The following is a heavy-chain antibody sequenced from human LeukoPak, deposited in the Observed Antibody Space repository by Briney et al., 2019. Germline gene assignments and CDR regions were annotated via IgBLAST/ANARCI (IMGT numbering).Heavy chain of an antibody. D-gene: IGHD3-10*01. Sequence: GGSLRLSCAAAGFTFSNYAMTWVRQAPGKGLEWVANIKQDGSEKYYVDSVKGRFTISRDNAKNSLYLQMNSLRAEDTAVYYCARLQYSFLYGSGSYGVDYWGQGTLVTVSS. CDR3: ARLQYSFLYGSGSYGVDY. CDR2: IKQDGSEK. V-gene: IGHV3-7*01. J-gene: IGHJ4*02. CDR1: GFTFSNYA.